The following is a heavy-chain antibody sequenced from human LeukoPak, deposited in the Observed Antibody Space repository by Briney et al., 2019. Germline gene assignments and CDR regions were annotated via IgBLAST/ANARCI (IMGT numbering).Heavy chain of an antibody. J-gene: IGHJ4*02. D-gene: IGHD3-3*01. CDR2: IKQDGSQE. V-gene: IGHV3-7*01. Sequence: GGSLRLSCAASRLTLSTYWMSWVRQAPGKGLEWVAHIKQDGSQEYYVDSVKGRFTISRDSAKNSLYLQMNSLRAEDTAVYYCARGVPYDSWSGPHYSDYWGQGTLVTVSS. CDR1: RLTLSTYW. CDR3: ARGVPYDSWSGPHYSDY.